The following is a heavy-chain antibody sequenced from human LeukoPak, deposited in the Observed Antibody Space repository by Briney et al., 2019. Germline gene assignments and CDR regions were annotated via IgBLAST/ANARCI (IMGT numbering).Heavy chain of an antibody. J-gene: IGHJ5*02. CDR1: GFTFSSYS. CDR3: ARDPYSSSSAWFDP. D-gene: IGHD6-6*01. Sequence: AGGSLRLSCAASGFTFSSYSMNWVRQAPGKGLEWVSSISSSSSYIYYADSVKGRFTISRDNAKNSLYLQMNSLRAEDTAVYYCARDPYSSSSAWFDPWGQGTLVTVSS. V-gene: IGHV3-21*01. CDR2: ISSSSSYI.